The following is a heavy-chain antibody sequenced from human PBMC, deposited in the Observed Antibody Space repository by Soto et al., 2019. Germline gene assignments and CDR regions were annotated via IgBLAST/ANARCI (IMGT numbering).Heavy chain of an antibody. CDR2: IYYSGST. CDR1: GGSISSGDYY. CDR3: ASARSTIVVVTGYWYVDL. V-gene: IGHV4-30-4*01. D-gene: IGHD3-22*01. Sequence: QVQLQESGPGLVKPSQTLSLTCTVSGGSISSGDYYWSWIRQPPGKGLEWIGYIYYSGSTYYNPSLKSRVTISVDTSKNQFSLKLSSVTAAATAVYYCASARSTIVVVTGYWYVDLWGRGTLVTVSS. J-gene: IGHJ2*01.